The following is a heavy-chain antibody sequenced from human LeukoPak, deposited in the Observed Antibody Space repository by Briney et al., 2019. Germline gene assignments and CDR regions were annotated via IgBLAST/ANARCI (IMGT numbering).Heavy chain of an antibody. Sequence: SETLSLTCTVSGGSISSYYWSWIRQPPGKGLEWIGYIYYSGSTNYNPSLKSRVTISVDTSKNQFSLKLSSVTAADTAVYYCAREAFERFLEWPFDYWGQGTLVTVSS. D-gene: IGHD3-3*01. J-gene: IGHJ4*02. CDR1: GGSISSYY. V-gene: IGHV4-59*12. CDR2: IYYSGST. CDR3: AREAFERFLEWPFDY.